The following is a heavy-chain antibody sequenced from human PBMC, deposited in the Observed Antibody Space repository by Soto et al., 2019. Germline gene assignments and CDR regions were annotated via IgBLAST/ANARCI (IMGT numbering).Heavy chain of an antibody. J-gene: IGHJ6*02. Sequence: QVQLVQSGGEVKKPGASVKLSCTASGYTFTSYGISWVRQAPGQGLEWLGWISAYNGKTNYAQKVKGIVTMTTDTSTRTAYMELRSLGSDDTAVYYCARGGDVNYYHGMDVWGQGTTGTVSS. CDR2: ISAYNGKT. D-gene: IGHD5-12*01. CDR1: GYTFTSYG. CDR3: ARGGDVNYYHGMDV. V-gene: IGHV1-18*01.